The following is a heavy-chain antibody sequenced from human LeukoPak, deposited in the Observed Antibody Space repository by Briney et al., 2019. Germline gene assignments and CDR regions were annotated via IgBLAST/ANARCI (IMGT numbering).Heavy chain of an antibody. D-gene: IGHD3-22*01. CDR1: RGSISSSSW. V-gene: IGHV4-4*02. Sequence: SGTLSLTCAVSRGSISSSSWWSWVRQPPGKGLEWIGEIYHSGSTNYNPSLKSRVTISVDKSKNQFSLQLSSVTAADTAVYYCARRGYYDSSGYYYMSHFDYWGQGTLVTVSS. J-gene: IGHJ4*02. CDR2: IYHSGST. CDR3: ARRGYYDSSGYYYMSHFDY.